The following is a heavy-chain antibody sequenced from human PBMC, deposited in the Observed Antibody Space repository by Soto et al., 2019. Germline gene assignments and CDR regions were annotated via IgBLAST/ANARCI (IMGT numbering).Heavy chain of an antibody. Sequence: PSETLSLTCTVSGGSISGYYWSWLRQPPGKGLEWIGYIYNIGSTNYNPSLESRVTISIDTSKNQFSLKLSSVTAADTAVYYCARTLFKSPYFFDYRGQGSSVTVSS. CDR3: ARTLFKSPYFFDY. CDR1: GGSISGYY. CDR2: IYNIGST. J-gene: IGHJ4*02. V-gene: IGHV4-59*01.